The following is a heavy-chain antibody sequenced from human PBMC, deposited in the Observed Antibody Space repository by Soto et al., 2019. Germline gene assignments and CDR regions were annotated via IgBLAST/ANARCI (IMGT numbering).Heavy chain of an antibody. V-gene: IGHV4-31*03. CDR3: ARDRGARFLEPNWFDP. J-gene: IGHJ5*02. CDR1: GGSISSGGYY. Sequence: SETLSLTCTVSGGSISSGGYYWSWIRQHPGKGLEWIGYIYYSGSTYYNPSLKSRVTISVDTSKNQFSLKLSSVTAADTAVYYCARDRGARFLEPNWFDPWGQGTLVTVSS. D-gene: IGHD3-3*01. CDR2: IYYSGST.